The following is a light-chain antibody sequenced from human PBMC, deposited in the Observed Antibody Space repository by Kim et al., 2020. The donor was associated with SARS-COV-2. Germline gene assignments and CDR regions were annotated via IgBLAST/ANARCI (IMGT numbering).Light chain of an antibody. CDR3: NSRDSNDNVV. V-gene: IGLV3-19*01. J-gene: IGLJ2*01. CDR2: GKN. CDR1: SLRSYY. Sequence: SSELTQDPAVSVALGQTVSITCQGDSLRSYYATWYQQKQGQAPILVIYGKNNRPSGIPDRFSGSSSGNTTSLTITGTQAGDEADYYCNSRDSNDNVVFGG.